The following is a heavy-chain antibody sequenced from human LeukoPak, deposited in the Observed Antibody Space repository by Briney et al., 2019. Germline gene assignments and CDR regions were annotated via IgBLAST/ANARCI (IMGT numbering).Heavy chain of an antibody. J-gene: IGHJ3*02. CDR1: GGSISNVNYY. V-gene: IGHV4-31*03. CDR2: IYYSGGT. D-gene: IGHD3-22*01. CDR3: ARIRSIRHYDSKRGAFDI. Sequence: TLSLTCTVSGGSISNVNYYWNWIRQHPGKGLEWIGYIYYSGGTYSNPSLKSRVTISVDTSKNQFSLKLSSVTAADTAVYYCARIRSIRHYDSKRGAFDIWGQGTMVTVSS.